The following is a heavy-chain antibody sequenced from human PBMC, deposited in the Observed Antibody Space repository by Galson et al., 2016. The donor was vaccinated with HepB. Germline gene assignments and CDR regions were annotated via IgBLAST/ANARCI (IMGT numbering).Heavy chain of an antibody. CDR2: INYSGNT. Sequence: SETLSLTCTVSGGYISTRTYYWVWIRQPPGKGLEWIGSINYSGNTYYNPSLKSRVTISVDTSKNQFSLRLSSVTAADTAVYYCASIVVVSSAPTNYFDYWGQRTLVTVSS. D-gene: IGHD2-2*01. J-gene: IGHJ4*02. CDR1: GGYISTRTYY. V-gene: IGHV4-39*01. CDR3: ASIVVVSSAPTNYFDY.